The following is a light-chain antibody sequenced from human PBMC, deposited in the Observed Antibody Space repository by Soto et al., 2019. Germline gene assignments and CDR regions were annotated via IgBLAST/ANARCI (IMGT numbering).Light chain of an antibody. CDR3: QEYNSYTGT. Sequence: DIQMTQSPSSLSASVGDRVTITCRASQSIDIYLNWYQQKPGKAPNLLIYAASTLHSGVPSRFSGGGSGTEFTLTICRLQPDDFGTYYCQEYNSYTGTSGPGTKVDIK. CDR1: QSIDIY. V-gene: IGKV1-39*01. CDR2: AAS. J-gene: IGKJ1*01.